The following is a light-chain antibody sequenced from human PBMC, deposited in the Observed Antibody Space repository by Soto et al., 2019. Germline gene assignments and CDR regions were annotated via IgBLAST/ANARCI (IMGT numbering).Light chain of an antibody. J-gene: IGLJ1*01. CDR3: QVWDIMTDNYV. Sequence: SYELTQPPSVSVAPETTATITCGGTNLGDKRVHWYRQKPGQAPLLLISYDSDRPSGIPERFSGSNSGNTATLTISRVEAGDEADYYCQVWDIMTDNYVFGGGTKLTVL. V-gene: IGLV3-21*04. CDR1: NLGDKR. CDR2: YDS.